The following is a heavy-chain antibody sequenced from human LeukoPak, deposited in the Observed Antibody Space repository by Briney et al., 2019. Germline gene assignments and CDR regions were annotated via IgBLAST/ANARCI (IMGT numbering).Heavy chain of an antibody. CDR2: IYQSGRT. CDR1: GDSISSDYY. D-gene: IGHD5-24*01. Sequence: PSETLSLTCTVSGDSISSDYYWAWIRQPPGKGLEWIGSIYQSGRTYYSPSLKSRVTISVDTSKNQFSLKLSSVTAADTAVYYCARDARWLQSRIDAFDIWGQGTMVTVSS. J-gene: IGHJ3*02. V-gene: IGHV4-38-2*02. CDR3: ARDARWLQSRIDAFDI.